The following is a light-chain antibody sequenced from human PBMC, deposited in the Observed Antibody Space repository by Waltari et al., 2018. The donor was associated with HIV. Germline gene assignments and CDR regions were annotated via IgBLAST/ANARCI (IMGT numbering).Light chain of an antibody. CDR3: QQYKNWPPLT. CDR2: AAS. CDR1: QSIDDK. V-gene: IGKV3-15*01. J-gene: IGKJ1*01. Sequence: ETVMTQSPGTLSASPGATVTLSCTASQSIDDKLAWYQQKPGQIPRLLIYAASTGATSVPGRFSGSGSGTQFTLTISNLQSEDSAVYYCQQYKNWPPLTFGQGTKVEIK.